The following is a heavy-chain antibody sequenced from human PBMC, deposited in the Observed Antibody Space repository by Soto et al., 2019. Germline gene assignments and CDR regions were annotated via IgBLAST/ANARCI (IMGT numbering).Heavy chain of an antibody. Sequence: SETLSLTCAVSGYSISSSNWWGWIRQPPGKGLEWIGYIYYSGTTYYNPSLKSRVTMSLDTSKNQFSLKLTSVTAVDTAVYYCARREIQGPIDYWGQGTLVTVSS. CDR2: IYYSGTT. CDR3: ARREIQGPIDY. CDR1: GYSISSSNW. J-gene: IGHJ4*02. V-gene: IGHV4-28*01. D-gene: IGHD1-26*01.